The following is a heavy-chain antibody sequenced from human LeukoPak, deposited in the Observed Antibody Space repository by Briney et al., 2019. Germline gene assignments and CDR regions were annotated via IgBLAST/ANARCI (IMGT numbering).Heavy chain of an antibody. CDR2: VYYSGST. CDR3: ARDDGYNFRVIDY. V-gene: IGHV4-59*01. CDR1: GVSISSYY. D-gene: IGHD5-24*01. Sequence: SETLSLTCTVSGVSISSYYWTWIRQPPGKGLEWIGYVYYSGSTNYNPSLKSRVSISVDTSKNQFSLNLSFVTATDTAVYYWARDDGYNFRVIDYWGQGTLVTVSS. J-gene: IGHJ4*02.